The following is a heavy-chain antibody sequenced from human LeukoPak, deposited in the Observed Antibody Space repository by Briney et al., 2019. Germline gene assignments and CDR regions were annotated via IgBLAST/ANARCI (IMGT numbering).Heavy chain of an antibody. Sequence: NPSETLSLTCAVSGYSISRGNHWGWIRQPPEKGVEWIGSIFPSGTPYYNPSLKSRVTLSIDTSKNQFSLNLSAVTAADTAVYYCASLGGYQNGNFVYWGQGILVTVSS. V-gene: IGHV4-38-2*01. CDR3: ASLGGYQNGNFVY. CDR1: GYSISRGNH. D-gene: IGHD2-2*01. CDR2: IFPSGTP. J-gene: IGHJ4*02.